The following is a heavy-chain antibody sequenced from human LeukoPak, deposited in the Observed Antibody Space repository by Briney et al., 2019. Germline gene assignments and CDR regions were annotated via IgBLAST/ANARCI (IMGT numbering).Heavy chain of an antibody. CDR3: ASQALAAAAPFDY. Sequence: GASVKVSCKASGYTFTSYYMHWVRQAPGQGLEWMGIINPSGGSTSYAQKFQGRVTMTRDTSTSTVCMELSSLRSEDTAVYYCASQALAAAAPFDYWGQGTLVTVSS. CDR2: INPSGGST. J-gene: IGHJ4*02. D-gene: IGHD6-13*01. CDR1: GYTFTSYY. V-gene: IGHV1-46*01.